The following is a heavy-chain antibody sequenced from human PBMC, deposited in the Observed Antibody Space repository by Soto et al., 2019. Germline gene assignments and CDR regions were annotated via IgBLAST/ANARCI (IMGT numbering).Heavy chain of an antibody. Sequence: GESLKISCKGFGYSFTSYWVGWVRPMPGKGLEWVGIIYPGDSDTRYSPSFQGQVTISADKSISTAYLQWSSLKASDTAMYYCAREGYDILTGYYKTYYYYGMDVWGQGTTVTVSS. CDR1: GYSFTSYW. CDR3: AREGYDILTGYYKTYYYYGMDV. CDR2: IYPGDSDT. V-gene: IGHV5-51*01. D-gene: IGHD3-9*01. J-gene: IGHJ6*02.